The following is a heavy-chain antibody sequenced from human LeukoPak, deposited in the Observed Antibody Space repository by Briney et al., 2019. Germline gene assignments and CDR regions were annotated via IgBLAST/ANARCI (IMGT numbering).Heavy chain of an antibody. V-gene: IGHV3-23*01. CDR1: GFTFRNHW. CDR2: ISGSGGST. Sequence: PGGSLRLSCAASGFTFRNHWMHWVRQAPGKGLEWVSAISGSGGSTYYADSVKGRFTISRDNSKNTLYLQMNSLRAEDTAVYYCAKVGYGSGSYVFGGGPYFDYWGQGTLVTVSS. J-gene: IGHJ4*02. D-gene: IGHD3-10*01. CDR3: AKVGYGSGSYVFGGGPYFDY.